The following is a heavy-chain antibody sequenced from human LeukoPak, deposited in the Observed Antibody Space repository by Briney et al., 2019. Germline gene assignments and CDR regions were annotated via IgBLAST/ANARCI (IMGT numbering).Heavy chain of an antibody. J-gene: IGHJ3*02. V-gene: IGHV1-18*01. CDR2: ISAYNGNT. CDR1: GYTFTSYG. CDR3: ARDYYGSGPRALDI. Sequence: VASVKVSCKASGYTFTSYGISWVRQAPGQGLEWMGWISAYNGNTKYAQKFQGRVTMTTDTSTTTAHMELRSLRSDDTAVYYCARDYYGSGPRALDIWGQGTMVTVSS. D-gene: IGHD3-10*01.